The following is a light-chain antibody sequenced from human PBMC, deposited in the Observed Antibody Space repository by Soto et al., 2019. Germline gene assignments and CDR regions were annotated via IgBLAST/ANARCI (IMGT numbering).Light chain of an antibody. CDR3: QQRSNWPPIT. Sequence: MAVTQSPATLSVSPGERATLCCRASQSVSSYLAWYQQKPGQAPRLLIYDASNRATGIPARFSGSGSGTDFPLTISSLEPADFGVYYCQQRSNWPPITCGQGTRLEI. V-gene: IGKV3-11*01. CDR1: QSVSSY. J-gene: IGKJ5*01. CDR2: DAS.